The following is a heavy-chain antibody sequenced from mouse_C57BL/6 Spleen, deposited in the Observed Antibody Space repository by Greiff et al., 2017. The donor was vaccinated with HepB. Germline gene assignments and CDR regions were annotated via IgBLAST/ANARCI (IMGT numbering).Heavy chain of an antibody. CDR2: INTSTGGT. D-gene: IGHD2-4*01. Sequence: EVQLQESGPELVKPGASVKISCKASGYSFTGYYMNWVKQSPEKSLEWIGEINTSTGGTTYNQKFKAKATLTVDKSSSTAYMQLKSLTSEDSAVYYCAKRGDYDWYFDVWGTGTTVTVSS. CDR1: GYSFTGYY. V-gene: IGHV1-42*01. CDR3: AKRGDYDWYFDV. J-gene: IGHJ1*03.